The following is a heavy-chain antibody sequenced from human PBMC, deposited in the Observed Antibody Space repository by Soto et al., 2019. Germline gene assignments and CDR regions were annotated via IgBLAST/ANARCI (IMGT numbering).Heavy chain of an antibody. CDR3: VKDRGS. J-gene: IGHJ1*01. CDR2: INPDGSEQ. V-gene: IGHV3-7*01. Sequence: PGGSLRLSCVASGFTFSSYWMAWVRQAPGKGLQWVALINPDGSEQYYSDSAQGRFTVSRDNAKNSLFLQMNSLRVEDAAVYYCVKDRGSWGQGTLVTVSS. CDR1: GFTFSSYW.